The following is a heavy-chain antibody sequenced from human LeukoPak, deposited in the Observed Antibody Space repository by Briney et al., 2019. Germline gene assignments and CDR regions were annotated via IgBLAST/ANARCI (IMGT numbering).Heavy chain of an antibody. V-gene: IGHV1-18*01. CDR2: ISAYNGNT. CDR1: GYTFTSYG. D-gene: IGHD3-22*01. J-gene: IGHJ5*02. Sequence: ASVKVSCKASGYTFTSYGISWVRQAPGQGLEWMGWISAYNGNTNYAQKLQGRVTMTTDTSTSTAYMELRSLRSDDTAVYYCANSRGIVVVIGPWFDPWGQGTLVTVSS. CDR3: ANSRGIVVVIGPWFDP.